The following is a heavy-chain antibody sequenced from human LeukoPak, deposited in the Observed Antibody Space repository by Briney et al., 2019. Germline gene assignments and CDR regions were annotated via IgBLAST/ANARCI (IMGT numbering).Heavy chain of an antibody. J-gene: IGHJ6*02. CDR2: INHSGST. V-gene: IGHV4-34*01. D-gene: IGHD3-10*01. CDR1: GGSFSGYY. CDR3: ARRGSLSYYGSGSYYKLAYYYCGMDV. Sequence: SGTLSLTCAVYGGSFSGYYWSWIRQPPGKGLEWIGEINHSGSTNYNPSPQSRVTISVDTSKNQFSLKLSSVTAADTAVYYCARRGSLSYYGSGSYYKLAYYYCGMDVGGQGTTVTVPS.